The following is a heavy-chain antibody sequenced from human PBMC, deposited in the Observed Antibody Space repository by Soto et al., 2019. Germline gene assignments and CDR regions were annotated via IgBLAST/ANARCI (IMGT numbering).Heavy chain of an antibody. V-gene: IGHV3-23*01. CDR2: ISGSDGTT. D-gene: IGHD3-10*01. Sequence: GGSLRLSCAASGFIFRDYAMYWVRQAPGKGLEWVSVISGSDGTTFYADSVRGRVTSSRDNSRNMVYLQMISLRAEDTAVYYCAKVIGGSESYWGGSHYYYALDVWGQGTTVTVSS. J-gene: IGHJ6*02. CDR1: GFIFRDYA. CDR3: AKVIGGSESYWGGSHYYYALDV.